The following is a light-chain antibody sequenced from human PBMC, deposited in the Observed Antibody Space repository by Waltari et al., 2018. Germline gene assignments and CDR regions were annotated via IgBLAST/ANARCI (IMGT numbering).Light chain of an antibody. V-gene: IGLV2-14*03. CDR1: SSDIGGYNH. J-gene: IGLJ3*02. CDR3: SSYRSGSTWV. Sequence: QSALTQPAAVSGSPGQSITISCTGTSSDIGGYNHVSWHQQHPGKAPKLMIYDVSNRPSGVPDRFSGSKSGNTASLTISGLLAEDEADYYCSSYRSGSTWVFGGGTKLTVL. CDR2: DVS.